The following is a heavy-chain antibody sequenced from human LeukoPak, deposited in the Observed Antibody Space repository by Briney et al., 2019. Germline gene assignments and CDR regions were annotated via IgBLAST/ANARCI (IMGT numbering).Heavy chain of an antibody. CDR3: ARGRRITMIVVVLDY. CDR2: INHSGST. V-gene: IGHV4-30-4*01. J-gene: IGHJ4*02. D-gene: IGHD3-22*01. CDR1: GGSISSGDYY. Sequence: SQTLSLTCTVSGGSISSGDYYWSWIRQPPGKGLEWIGEINHSGSTNYNPSLKSRVTISVDTSKNQFSLKLSSVTAADTAVYYCARGRRITMIVVVLDYWGQGTLVTVSS.